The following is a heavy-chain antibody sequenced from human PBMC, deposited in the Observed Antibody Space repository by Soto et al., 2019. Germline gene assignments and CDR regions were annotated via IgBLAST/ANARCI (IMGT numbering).Heavy chain of an antibody. CDR3: ATNQRYAFDV. Sequence: EPQLVESGGGLVQPGGSLRLSCAASEFTFSSYWMTWVRQAPGKGLEWVAAIKEDGSEKYYVDSVKGRFTISRDNAKKSLYMQMNSLRAEDTAVYYCATNQRYAFDVWGQGTMVTVSS. J-gene: IGHJ3*01. CDR2: IKEDGSEK. V-gene: IGHV3-7*01. D-gene: IGHD4-17*01. CDR1: EFTFSSYW.